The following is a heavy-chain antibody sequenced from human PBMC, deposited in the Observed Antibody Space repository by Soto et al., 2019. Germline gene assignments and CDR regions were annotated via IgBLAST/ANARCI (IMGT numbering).Heavy chain of an antibody. V-gene: IGHV4-34*01. D-gene: IGHD3-10*01. J-gene: IGHJ6*02. CDR3: ARVTGIYYYAMDV. CDR2: INHSGST. CDR1: GGSFSGYY. Sequence: QVQLQQWGAGLLKPSETLSLTCAVYGGSFSGYYWSWIRQPPGQGLEWIGEINHSGSTNYNPSLQSRMTISVDTSKNQFSLELSSVTAAATAVYYCARVTGIYYYAMDVWGQGTTVTFSS.